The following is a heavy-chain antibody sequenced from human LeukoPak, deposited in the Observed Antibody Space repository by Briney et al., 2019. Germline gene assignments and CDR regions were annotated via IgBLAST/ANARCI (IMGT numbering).Heavy chain of an antibody. J-gene: IGHJ5*02. CDR3: ARDNQREWFGELLA. CDR1: GFTFSSYT. D-gene: IGHD3-10*01. V-gene: IGHV3-21*01. Sequence: PGGSLRLSCAASGFTFSSYTMNWVRQAPGKGLEWVSSITSSTSYIYYADSVKGRFTISRDNAKNSLYLEMNSLRVEDTAVYYCARDNQREWFGELLAWGRGALVTVSS. CDR2: ITSSTSYI.